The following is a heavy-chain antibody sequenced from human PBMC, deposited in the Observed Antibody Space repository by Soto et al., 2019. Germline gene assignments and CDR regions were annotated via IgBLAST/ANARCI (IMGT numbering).Heavy chain of an antibody. Sequence: PGGSLRLSCAASGFTFSSYAMSWVRQAPGKGLEWVSAISGSGGSTYYADSVKGRFTISRDNSKNTLYLQMNSLRAEDTAVYYCAKVVYDSSGYYLAIDYWGQGTLVTVSS. D-gene: IGHD3-22*01. V-gene: IGHV3-23*01. CDR3: AKVVYDSSGYYLAIDY. J-gene: IGHJ4*02. CDR1: GFTFSSYA. CDR2: ISGSGGST.